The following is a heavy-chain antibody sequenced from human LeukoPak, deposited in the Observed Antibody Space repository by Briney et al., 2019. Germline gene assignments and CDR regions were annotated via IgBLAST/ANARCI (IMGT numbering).Heavy chain of an antibody. CDR1: GFPFSSYW. CDR3: ARDHPGELLFS. V-gene: IGHV3-7*01. CDR2: IKQDGSEK. Sequence: GGSLRLSCAASGFPFSSYWMSWVRQAPGKGLEWVANIKQDGSEKYYVDSVKGRFTISRDNAKNSLYLQMNSLRAEDTAGYYCARDHPGELLFSWGQGTLVTVSS. D-gene: IGHD3-10*01. J-gene: IGHJ4*02.